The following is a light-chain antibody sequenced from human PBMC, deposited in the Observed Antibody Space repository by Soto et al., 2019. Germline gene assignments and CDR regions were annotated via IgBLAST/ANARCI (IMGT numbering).Light chain of an antibody. J-gene: IGLJ1*01. Sequence: QSVLTQPPSVSGAPGQRVTVSCTGTSSNIGAGYEVHWYHQLPGTAPKLLIHGNSNRPSGVPDRFSGSKSGDTATLTISRVDAGDEADYYCQVWASTAEFFVFGSGTKVTVL. CDR3: QVWASTAEFFV. V-gene: IGLV1-40*01. CDR2: GNS. CDR1: SSNIGAGYE.